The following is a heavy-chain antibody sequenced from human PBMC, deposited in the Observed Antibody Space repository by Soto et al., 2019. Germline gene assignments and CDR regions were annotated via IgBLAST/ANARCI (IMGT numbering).Heavy chain of an antibody. CDR1: GFTFSDYA. CDR2: TSSSGGAT. J-gene: IGHJ4*02. D-gene: IGHD6-6*01. V-gene: IGHV3-23*01. CDR3: TKGPSRAYSGSSRYSDS. Sequence: GGSLRLSCAASGFTFSDYAMTWVRQGPGKGLEWISSTSSSGGATYYADSVKDRFTISRDNSKNTVYLQMNSLKAEDTAVYYFTKGPSRAYSGSSRYSDSWGQGALVTVSS.